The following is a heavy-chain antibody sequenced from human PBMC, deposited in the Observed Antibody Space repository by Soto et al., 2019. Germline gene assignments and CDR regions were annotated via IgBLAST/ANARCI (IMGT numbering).Heavy chain of an antibody. V-gene: IGHV3-21*01. CDR1: GFTFSSYS. CDR3: AREGFDSSGYYRWLDY. D-gene: IGHD3-22*01. CDR2: ISSSSSYI. J-gene: IGHJ4*02. Sequence: EVQLVESGGGLVKPGGSLRLSCAASGFTFSSYSMNWVRQAPGKGLEWVSSISSSSSYIYYADSVKGRFTISRDNAKNSLYLQMNSLRAEDTAVYYCAREGFDSSGYYRWLDYWGQGTLVTVSS.